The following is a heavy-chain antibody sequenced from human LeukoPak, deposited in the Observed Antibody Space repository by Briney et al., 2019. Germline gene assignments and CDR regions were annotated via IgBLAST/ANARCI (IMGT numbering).Heavy chain of an antibody. Sequence: ASVNVSCKASGYTFTSYGISWVRQAPGQGLEWMGWISAYNGNTNYAQKLQGRVTMTTDTSTSTAYMELRSLRSDDTAVYYCARDHYYDFWSGYFPGYWGRGTLVTVSS. CDR3: ARDHYYDFWSGYFPGY. D-gene: IGHD3-3*01. CDR1: GYTFTSYG. V-gene: IGHV1-18*01. CDR2: ISAYNGNT. J-gene: IGHJ4*02.